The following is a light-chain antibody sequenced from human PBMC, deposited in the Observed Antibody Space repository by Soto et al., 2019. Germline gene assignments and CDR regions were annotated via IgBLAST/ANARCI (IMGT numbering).Light chain of an antibody. J-gene: IGLJ1*01. CDR3: VSFAAAGDV. CDR2: DVN. V-gene: IGLV2-8*01. CDR1: TSDVGAYIF. Sequence: QSVLTQPPAASGSPGQSFTISCPGTTSDVGAYIFVSWYQQHPRKTPKLMVYDVNRRRPGVPGRFFGSKSGKTASLAVSVLQAEDEADYYCVSFAAAGDVFGTGTKVTVL.